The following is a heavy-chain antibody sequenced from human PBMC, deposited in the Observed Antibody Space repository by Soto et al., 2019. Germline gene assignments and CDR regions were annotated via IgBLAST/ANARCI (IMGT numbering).Heavy chain of an antibody. CDR3: ARGQKQLVRVERSVGYYMDV. J-gene: IGHJ6*03. CDR1: GGSFSGYY. D-gene: IGHD6-13*01. V-gene: IGHV4-34*01. Sequence: SETLSLTCAVYGGSFSGYYWSWIRQPPGKGLEWIGEINHSGSTNYNPSLKSRVTISVDTSKNQFSLKLSSVTAADTAVYYCARGQKQLVRVERSVGYYMDVWGKGTTVT. CDR2: INHSGST.